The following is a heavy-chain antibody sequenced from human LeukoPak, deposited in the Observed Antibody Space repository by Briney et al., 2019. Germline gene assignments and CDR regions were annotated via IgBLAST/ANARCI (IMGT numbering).Heavy chain of an antibody. J-gene: IGHJ4*02. V-gene: IGHV3-7*01. CDR2: IKQDGSEK. Sequence: GGSLRLSCAASGFTFSNYLMSWARQAPGKGLEWVANIKQDGSEKSYADSVKGRFTISRDNAKNSLYLQMNSLRAEDTAVYYCARSYGPGSPDYWGQGTLVTVSS. CDR3: ARSYGPGSPDY. CDR1: GFTFSNYL. D-gene: IGHD3-10*01.